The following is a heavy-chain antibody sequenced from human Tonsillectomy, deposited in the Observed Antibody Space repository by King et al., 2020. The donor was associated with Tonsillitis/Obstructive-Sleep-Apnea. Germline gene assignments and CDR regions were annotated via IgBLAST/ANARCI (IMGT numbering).Heavy chain of an antibody. V-gene: IGHV5-51*01. CDR2: IYPGDSDT. Sequence: VQLVESGAEVKKPGESLKISCKGSGYSFTSYWIGWVRQIPGKGLDWMGIIYPGDSDTRYSPSFQGQVTFSVDKSISTAYLQWSSLKASDTAMYYCARRADSPMTHFDYWGQGTLVTVSS. J-gene: IGHJ4*02. D-gene: IGHD5-18*01. CDR1: GYSFTSYW. CDR3: ARRADSPMTHFDY.